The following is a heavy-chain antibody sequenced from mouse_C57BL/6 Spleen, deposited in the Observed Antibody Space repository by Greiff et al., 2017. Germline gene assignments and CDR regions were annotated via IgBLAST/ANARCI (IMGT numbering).Heavy chain of an antibody. CDR2: ISDGGSYT. CDR3: ARDSYYGSLAWFAY. CDR1: GFTFSSYA. J-gene: IGHJ3*01. Sequence: EVQLVESGGGLVKPGGSLKLSCAASGFTFSSYAMSWVRQTPEKRLEWVATISDGGSYTYYPDNVKGRFTISRDNAKNNLYLQMSHLKSEDTAMYYCARDSYYGSLAWFAYWGQGTLVTVSA. V-gene: IGHV5-4*01. D-gene: IGHD1-1*01.